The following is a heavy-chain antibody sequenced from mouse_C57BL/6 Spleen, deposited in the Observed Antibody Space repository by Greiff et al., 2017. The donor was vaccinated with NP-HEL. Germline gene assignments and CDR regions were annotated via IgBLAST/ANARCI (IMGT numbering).Heavy chain of an antibody. J-gene: IGHJ4*01. V-gene: IGHV5-9*01. CDR2: ISGGGGNT. D-gene: IGHD2-12*01. CDR1: GFTFSSYT. CDR3: ARDYILYAMDY. Sequence: EVQGVESGGGLVKPGGSLKLSCAASGFTFSSYTMSWVRQTPEKRLEWVATISGGGGNTYYPDSVKGRFTISRDNAKNTLYLQMSSLRSEDTALYYCARDYILYAMDYWGQGTSVTVSS.